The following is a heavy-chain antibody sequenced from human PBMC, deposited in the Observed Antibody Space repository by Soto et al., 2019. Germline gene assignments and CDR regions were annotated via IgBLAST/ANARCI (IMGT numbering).Heavy chain of an antibody. D-gene: IGHD3-10*01. J-gene: IGHJ1*01. Sequence: QVQLQQGGAGLLKPSETLSLTCAVYGGSFSGYYWSWIRQPPGKGLEWIGELNDSGGTNYNASVKSRVSISVDTSKNQFSLKLSFVTAADTAVYYCARGRGGVQHWGQGTLVTVSS. CDR2: LNDSGGT. CDR3: ARGRGGVQH. V-gene: IGHV4-34*01. CDR1: GGSFSGYY.